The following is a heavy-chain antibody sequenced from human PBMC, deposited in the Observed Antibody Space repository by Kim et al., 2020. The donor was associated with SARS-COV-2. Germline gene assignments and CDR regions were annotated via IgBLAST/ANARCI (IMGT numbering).Heavy chain of an antibody. CDR2: IIPIFGTA. CDR1: GGTFSSYA. CDR3: ARGKEVVAANYYYDRMDV. V-gene: IGHV1-69*13. J-gene: IGHJ6*02. D-gene: IGHD2-15*01. Sequence: SVKVSCKASGGTFSSYAISWVRQAPGQGLEWMGGIIPIFGTANYAQKFQGRVTITADESTSTAYMELSSLRSEDTAVYYCARGKEVVAANYYYDRMDVWGQGTTVTVSS.